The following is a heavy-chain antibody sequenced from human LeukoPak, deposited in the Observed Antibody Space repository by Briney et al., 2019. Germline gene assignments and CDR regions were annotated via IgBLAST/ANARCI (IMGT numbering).Heavy chain of an antibody. V-gene: IGHV4-4*07. CDR2: VYTSGST. CDR1: GASISSYY. CDR3: AGLYV. Sequence: SETLSLTCTVSGASISSYYWSWIRQPAGKGLEWIGRVYTSGSTSYNSSLRSRVTMSVDTSKNQLSLKLTSVTAADTAVYYCAGLYVWGNGITVTISS. J-gene: IGHJ6*04.